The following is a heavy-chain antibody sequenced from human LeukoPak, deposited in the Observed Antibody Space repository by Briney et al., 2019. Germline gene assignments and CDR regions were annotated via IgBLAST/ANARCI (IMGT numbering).Heavy chain of an antibody. CDR2: IIPIFGTA. J-gene: IGHJ5*02. CDR3: ARDNSVGDNAWWFDP. CDR1: GGTFSSYA. D-gene: IGHD1-26*01. Sequence: ASVKVSCKASGGTFSSYAISWVRQAPGQGLEWMGGIIPIFGTANYAQKFQGRVTITADESTSTAYMELSSLRSEDTAVYYCARDNSVGDNAWWFDPWGQGTLVTVSS. V-gene: IGHV1-69*13.